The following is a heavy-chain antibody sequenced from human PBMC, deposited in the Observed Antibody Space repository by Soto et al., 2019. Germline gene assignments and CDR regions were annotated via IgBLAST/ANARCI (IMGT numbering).Heavy chain of an antibody. CDR3: AKDHGGAYDILTGYYIDC. CDR2: ISYDGSNK. V-gene: IGHV3-30*18. CDR1: GFTFSSYG. Sequence: QVQLVESGGGVVQPGRSLRLSCAASGFTFSSYGMHWVRQAPGKGLEWVAVISYDGSNKYYADSVKGRFTISRDNSKNILYLQMNRLRAEDTAVYYCAKDHGGAYDILTGYYIDCWGQGTLVTVSS. J-gene: IGHJ4*02. D-gene: IGHD3-9*01.